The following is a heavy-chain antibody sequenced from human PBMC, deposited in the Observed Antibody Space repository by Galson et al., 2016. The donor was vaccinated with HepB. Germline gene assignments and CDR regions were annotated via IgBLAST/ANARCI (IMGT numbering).Heavy chain of an antibody. CDR3: ARDNRSAKLPYYYDY. Sequence: SLRLSCAVSGFTFDNHAMSWVRQAPWKALEWASGVSGSGGVTYYADPVKGRFTISRDNSKNVLYLHMSSLRAEDTAVYYCARDNRSAKLPYYYDYWGQGTLITVSS. V-gene: IGHV3-23*01. J-gene: IGHJ4*01. CDR1: GFTFDNHA. CDR2: VSGSGGVT. D-gene: IGHD4-23*01.